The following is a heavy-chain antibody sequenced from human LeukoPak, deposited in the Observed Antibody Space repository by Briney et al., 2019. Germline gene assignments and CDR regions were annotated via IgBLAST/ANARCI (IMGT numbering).Heavy chain of an antibody. J-gene: IGHJ3*02. D-gene: IGHD3-3*01. CDR1: GYTFTSYG. V-gene: IGHV1-18*01. CDR2: ISAYNGNT. CDR3: ARVSTYYDFWSGYQDAFDI. Sequence: ASVKVSCKASGYTFTSYGISWVRQAPGQGLEWMGWISAYNGNTNYAQKPQGRVTMTTDTSTSTAYMELRSLRSDDTAVYYCARVSTYYDFWSGYQDAFDIWGQGTMVTVSS.